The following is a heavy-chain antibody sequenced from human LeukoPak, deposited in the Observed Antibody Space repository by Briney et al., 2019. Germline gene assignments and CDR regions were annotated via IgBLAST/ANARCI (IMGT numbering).Heavy chain of an antibody. V-gene: IGHV3-30*02. CDR2: IRYDVSNK. CDR1: GFTFSSYG. J-gene: IGHJ4*01. Sequence: GGSLRLSCAASGFTFSSYGTHWVPHAPRKGLECVAFIRYDVSNKYYTDSVRGRFTISTDKTKNTLYLQKYSLRAQNTGLYYCAKDSNDSSTLAESYFDYSGEATPVTASS. CDR3: AKDSNDSSTLAESYFDY. D-gene: IGHD4-11*01.